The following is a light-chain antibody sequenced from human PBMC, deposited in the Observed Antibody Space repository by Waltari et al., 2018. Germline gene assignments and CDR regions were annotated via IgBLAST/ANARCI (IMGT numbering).Light chain of an antibody. CDR3: QQYYSPPFT. CDR2: WAL. Sequence: DIVMTQSPDSLAVSLGERATINCKSSQSVFYSPNNKEFLAWYQQKPGQPPRLLIYWALTRESGVPDRFTGSGSGTEFALTISSLQAEDLAVYYCQQYYSPPFTFGQGTKLEIK. CDR1: QSVFYSPNNKEF. J-gene: IGKJ2*01. V-gene: IGKV4-1*01.